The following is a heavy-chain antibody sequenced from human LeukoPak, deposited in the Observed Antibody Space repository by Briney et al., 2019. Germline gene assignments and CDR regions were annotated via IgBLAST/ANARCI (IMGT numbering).Heavy chain of an antibody. CDR1: GFTFRNYW. CDR2: INQYGNDK. D-gene: IGHD4-11*01. V-gene: IGHV3-7*01. Sequence: GGSLRLSCAASGFTFRNYWMSWVRQAPGKGLEWVANINQYGNDKYYVDSVKGRFTISRDNAKNSLYLQMNSLRAEDTAIYYCAKDAQRGFDYSNSLEYWGQGTLVTVSS. CDR3: AKDAQRGFDYSNSLEY. J-gene: IGHJ4*02.